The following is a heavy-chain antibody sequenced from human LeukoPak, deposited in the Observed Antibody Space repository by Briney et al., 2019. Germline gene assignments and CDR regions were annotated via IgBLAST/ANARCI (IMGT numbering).Heavy chain of an antibody. CDR3: ARTTEAHSWRTRYYDYYMDV. D-gene: IGHD6-13*01. Sequence: SETLSLTCTVSGDSISSFYWSWIRQPPGKGLEWIGYIYYSGSTNYNPSLKSRVTISVDTSKNQFSLKLSSVTAADTAVYYCARTTEAHSWRTRYYDYYMDVWGKGTTVTVSS. CDR2: IYYSGST. J-gene: IGHJ6*03. CDR1: GDSISSFY. V-gene: IGHV4-59*01.